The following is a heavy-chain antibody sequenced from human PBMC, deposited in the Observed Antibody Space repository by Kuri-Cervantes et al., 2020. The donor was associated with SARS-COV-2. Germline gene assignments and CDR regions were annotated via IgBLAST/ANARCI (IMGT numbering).Heavy chain of an antibody. J-gene: IGHJ4*02. V-gene: IGHV4-59*01. CDR1: GGSISSYY. CDR3: ARDRSSSGYSDY. CDR2: IYYSGST. D-gene: IGHD3-22*01. Sequence: GSLRLSCTVSGGSISSYYWSWIRQPSGKGLEWIGYIYYSGSTNYNPSLKSRVTISVDTSKNQFSLKLSSVTAADTAVYYCARDRSSSGYSDYWGQGTLVTVSS.